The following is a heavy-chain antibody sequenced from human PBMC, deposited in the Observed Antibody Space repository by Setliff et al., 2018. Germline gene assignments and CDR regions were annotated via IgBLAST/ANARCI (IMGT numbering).Heavy chain of an antibody. J-gene: IGHJ6*03. Sequence: ASVKVSCKASGYTFTSYAMHWVRQAPGQRLEWMGWINAGNGNTKYSQKFQGRVTITGDTSASTAYMELSSLRSEDTAVYYCARDKLWLMGYYYYYYMDVWGKGTTVTVSS. D-gene: IGHD5-18*01. CDR2: INAGNGNT. CDR1: GYTFTSYA. CDR3: ARDKLWLMGYYYYYYMDV. V-gene: IGHV1-3*01.